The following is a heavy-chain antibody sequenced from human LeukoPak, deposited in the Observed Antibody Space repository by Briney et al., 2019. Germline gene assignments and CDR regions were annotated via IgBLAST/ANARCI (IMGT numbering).Heavy chain of an antibody. CDR1: GFTFSSHG. CDR3: ARSTVGTSCCTAVDY. Sequence: PGRSLRLSCAASGFTFSSHGMHWVRQAPGKGLEWVAVISYDGSNKYYADSVKGRFTISRDNSKNTLYLQMNSLRAEDTAEYYCARSTVGTSCCTAVDYWGQGTLVTVSS. D-gene: IGHD1-26*01. J-gene: IGHJ4*02. CDR2: ISYDGSNK. V-gene: IGHV3-30*03.